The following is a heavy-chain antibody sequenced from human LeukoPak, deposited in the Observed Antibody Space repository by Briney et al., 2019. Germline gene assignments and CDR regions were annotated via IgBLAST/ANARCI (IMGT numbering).Heavy chain of an antibody. CDR2: IKQDGSEK. CDR1: GFTLSSNW. J-gene: IGHJ4*02. Sequence: GGSLRLSCAASGFTLSSNWMSWVRQAPGKGLEWVANIKQDGSEKYYVDSVKGRFTISRDNAKNSLYLQMNSLRAEDTAVYYCARDGPTLYYDFWSGYYPSFDYWGQGTLVTVSS. D-gene: IGHD3-3*01. CDR3: ARDGPTLYYDFWSGYYPSFDY. V-gene: IGHV3-7*05.